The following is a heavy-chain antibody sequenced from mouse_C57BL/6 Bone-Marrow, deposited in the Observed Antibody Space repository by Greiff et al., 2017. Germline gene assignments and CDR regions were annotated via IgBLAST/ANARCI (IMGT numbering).Heavy chain of an antibody. J-gene: IGHJ3*01. CDR3: ASCYYSEPCAY. V-gene: IGHV1-81*01. CDR2: IYPRSGNT. CDR1: GYTFTSYG. D-gene: IGHD2-4*01. Sequence: QVQLKESGAELARPGASVKLSCKASGYTFTSYGISWVKQRTGQGLEWIGEIYPRSGNTYYNEKFKGKATLTADKSSSTAYMELRSLPSEDSAVFFGASCYYSEPCAYWGQGTLVTGSA.